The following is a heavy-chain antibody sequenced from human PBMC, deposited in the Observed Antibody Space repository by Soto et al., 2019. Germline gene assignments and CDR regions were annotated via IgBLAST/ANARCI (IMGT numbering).Heavy chain of an antibody. J-gene: IGHJ6*02. Sequence: QVQLVESGGGVVQPGRSLRLSCVGSGFTFSSYGMHWVRQAPGKGLEWVARIWYDGSNENYADCVKGRFTISRDNSENTLYLQMNSLRAEDTALYYCARNRDWSYYYYGYGMDVWGQGTTVTVSS. CDR1: GFTFSSYG. V-gene: IGHV3-33*01. CDR2: IWYDGSNE. CDR3: ARNRDWSYYYYGYGMDV. D-gene: IGHD3-9*01.